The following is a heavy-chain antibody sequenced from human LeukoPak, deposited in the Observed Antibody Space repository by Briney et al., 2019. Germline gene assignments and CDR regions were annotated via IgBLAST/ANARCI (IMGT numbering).Heavy chain of an antibody. J-gene: IGHJ4*02. CDR3: AKRPDWSTTNRFRFEY. D-gene: IGHD2-2*01. V-gene: IGHV3-23*01. Sequence: GGSLRLSCAASGFTFSTYAMSWVRQAPGQGLEWVSSISGDGGSKYYAEFVKGRLTISRDNSKNTLYLQMNSLRDEDTGVYYCAKRPDWSTTNRFRFEYWGQGTLVTVSS. CDR2: ISGDGGSK. CDR1: GFTFSTYA.